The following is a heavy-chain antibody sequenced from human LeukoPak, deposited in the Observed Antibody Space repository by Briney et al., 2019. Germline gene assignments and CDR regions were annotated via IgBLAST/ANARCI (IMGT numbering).Heavy chain of an antibody. CDR1: SGSISSGGYF. J-gene: IGHJ3*02. CDR2: IYYSGSA. D-gene: IGHD2-2*01. CDR3: ARLYCSGTSCSYGGAFDI. V-gene: IGHV4-31*03. Sequence: SETLSLTCTVSSGSISSGGYFWSWIPQHPGKGLEWIGYIYYSGSAYQNPSLQSRVTISVDTSKNQFSLKLNSVTAADTAVYYCARLYCSGTSCSYGGAFDIWGQGTMVTVSS.